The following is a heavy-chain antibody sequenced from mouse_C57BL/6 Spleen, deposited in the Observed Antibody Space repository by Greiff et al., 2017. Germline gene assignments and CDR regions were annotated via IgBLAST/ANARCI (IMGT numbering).Heavy chain of an antibody. CDR1: GYTFTSYW. Sequence: VQLQQSGAELVKPGASVKLSCKASGYTFTSYWMHWVKQRPGQGLEWIGMIHPNSGSTNYNEKFKSKATLTVDKSSSTAYMQLSSLTSEDSAVYYCATGGFITTVVAQYYYAMDYWGQGTSVTVSS. CDR2: IHPNSGST. D-gene: IGHD1-1*01. J-gene: IGHJ4*01. V-gene: IGHV1-64*01. CDR3: ATGGFITTVVAQYYYAMDY.